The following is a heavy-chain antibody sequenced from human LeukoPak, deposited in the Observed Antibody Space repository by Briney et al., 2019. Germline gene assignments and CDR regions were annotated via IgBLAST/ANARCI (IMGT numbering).Heavy chain of an antibody. V-gene: IGHV4-59*02. D-gene: IGHD3-16*01. J-gene: IGHJ5*02. CDR2: ILYSGTT. CDR3: ARRIIARGLGQENWFDP. Sequence: SETLSLTCTVSGASVTSYYWNWIRQPPGKGLEWIGYILYSGTTNYNPSLNGRVTMSLDTSKNQFSLELSSVTAADTAVYYCARRIIARGLGQENWFDPWGQGILVTVSS. CDR1: GASVTSYY.